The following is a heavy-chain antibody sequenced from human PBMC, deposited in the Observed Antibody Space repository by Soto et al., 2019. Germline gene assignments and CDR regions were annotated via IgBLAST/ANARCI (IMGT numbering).Heavy chain of an antibody. V-gene: IGHV3-7*01. Sequence: GGSLRLSCAASGFTFSSYWMSWVHQAPGKGLEWVANIKQDGSEKYYVDSVKGRFTISRDNAKNSLYLQMNSLRAEDTAVYYCARAFDHDYYDSSGYDAFDIWGQGTMVTVSS. J-gene: IGHJ3*02. CDR2: IKQDGSEK. CDR3: ARAFDHDYYDSSGYDAFDI. CDR1: GFTFSSYW. D-gene: IGHD3-22*01.